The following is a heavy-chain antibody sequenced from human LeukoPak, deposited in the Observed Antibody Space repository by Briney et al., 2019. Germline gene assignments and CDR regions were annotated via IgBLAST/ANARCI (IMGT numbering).Heavy chain of an antibody. D-gene: IGHD1-26*01. J-gene: IGHJ4*02. CDR2: ISSSSSTI. V-gene: IGHV3-48*04. CDR3: ARIPSLISGSYYGPSY. CDR1: GFTFDTYG. Sequence: SGGSLRLSCETSGFTFDTYGMHWVRQAPGKGLEWVSYISSSSSTIYYADSVKGRFTISRDNAKNSLYLQMNSLRAEDTAVYYCARIPSLISGSYYGPSYWGQGTLVTVSS.